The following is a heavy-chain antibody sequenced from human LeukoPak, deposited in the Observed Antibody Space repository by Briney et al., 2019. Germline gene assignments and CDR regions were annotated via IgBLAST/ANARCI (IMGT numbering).Heavy chain of an antibody. J-gene: IGHJ4*02. CDR3: ARDLRSGSYPD. Sequence: GGSLRLSCAASGFSFSSFQMSWVRQAPGKGLEWVSYISGGGTTMYYADSVKGRFTISKDYAKNSLYLQMNSLRAEDTAVYYCARDLRSGSYPDWGQGTLVTVSS. D-gene: IGHD1-26*01. CDR1: GFSFSSFQ. CDR2: ISGGGTTM. V-gene: IGHV3-48*03.